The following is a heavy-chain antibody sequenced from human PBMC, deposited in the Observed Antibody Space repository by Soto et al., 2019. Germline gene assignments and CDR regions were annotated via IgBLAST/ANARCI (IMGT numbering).Heavy chain of an antibody. J-gene: IGHJ6*02. CDR2: IIPILGIT. CDR1: GGTFSSYT. V-gene: IGHV1-69*02. Sequence: QVQLVQSGAEVKQPESSVEVSCKASGGTFSSYTISWVLQAPGQGLEWMGRIIPILGITNYAQKFQGRVTITADKSTSTAYMELSSLRSEDTAVYYCAIAVAGTHGMDLWGQGTTVTVSS. CDR3: AIAVAGTHGMDL. D-gene: IGHD6-19*01.